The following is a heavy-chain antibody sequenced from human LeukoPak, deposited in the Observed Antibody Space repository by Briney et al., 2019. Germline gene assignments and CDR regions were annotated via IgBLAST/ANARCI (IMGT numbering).Heavy chain of an antibody. CDR3: AKDNGHCSGDSCYSLGY. CDR1: GFTFSSYG. D-gene: IGHD2-15*01. J-gene: IGHJ4*02. V-gene: IGHV3-30*18. CDR2: ISYDGSDK. Sequence: PGRSLRLSCAASGFTFSSYGIHWIRQAPDKGLEWVAVISYDGSDKYYADSVKGRFTISRDNSKNTLYLQMNSLRAEDTAVYYCAKDNGHCSGDSCYSLGYWGQGTLVTVSS.